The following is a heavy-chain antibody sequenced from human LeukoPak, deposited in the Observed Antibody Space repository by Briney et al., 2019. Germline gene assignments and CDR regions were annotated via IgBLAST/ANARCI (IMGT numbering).Heavy chain of an antibody. CDR1: GFTFSRYW. Sequence: GGSLRLSCAATGFTFSRYWMSWVRQAPGKRLEWVANIKQDGGEIYYVDSVKGRFTISRDNAKNSLLLQMNSLRAEDTALYYCARDKIEGPTLFDYWGQGTLVTVSS. J-gene: IGHJ4*02. CDR3: ARDKIEGPTLFDY. V-gene: IGHV3-7*01. CDR2: IKQDGGEI.